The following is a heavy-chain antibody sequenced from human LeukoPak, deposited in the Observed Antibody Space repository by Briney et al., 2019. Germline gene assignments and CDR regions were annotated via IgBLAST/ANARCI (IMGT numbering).Heavy chain of an antibody. V-gene: IGHV3-23*01. CDR1: GFTFSSYA. Sequence: PGGSLRLSCAASGFTFSSYAMSWVRQAPGKGLEWVSAISGSGGSTYYADSVKGRLTISRDNSKNTLYLQMNSLRAEDTAVYYCANTMTFWSGYDYWGQGTLVTVSS. J-gene: IGHJ4*02. CDR3: ANTMTFWSGYDY. CDR2: ISGSGGST. D-gene: IGHD3-3*01.